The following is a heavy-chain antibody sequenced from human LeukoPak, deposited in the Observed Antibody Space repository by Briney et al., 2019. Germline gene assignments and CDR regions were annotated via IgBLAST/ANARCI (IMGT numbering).Heavy chain of an antibody. CDR2: ISGSGGST. Sequence: PGGSLRLSCAASGFTFSSYAMSWVRQAPGKGLEWVSAISGSGGSTYYADSVKGRFTISRDNSKNTLYPQMNSLRAEDTAVYYCAKERPYCSSTSCSYYYYYMDVWGKGTTVTVSS. CDR3: AKERPYCSSTSCSYYYYYMDV. J-gene: IGHJ6*03. D-gene: IGHD2-2*01. V-gene: IGHV3-23*01. CDR1: GFTFSSYA.